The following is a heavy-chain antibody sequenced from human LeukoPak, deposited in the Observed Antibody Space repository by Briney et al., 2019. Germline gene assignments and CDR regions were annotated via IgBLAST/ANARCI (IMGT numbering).Heavy chain of an antibody. D-gene: IGHD5-24*01. J-gene: IGHJ5*02. V-gene: IGHV4-59*08. Sequence: PSETLSLTCTVSGGSIDTYYRTWTRQPPGKGLEWIGYIYYSGSTNYNPSLKSRVTISVDTSKNQFSLKLSSVTAADTAVYYCARQMKMATMALFDPWGQGTLVTVSS. CDR1: GGSIDTYY. CDR2: IYYSGST. CDR3: ARQMKMATMALFDP.